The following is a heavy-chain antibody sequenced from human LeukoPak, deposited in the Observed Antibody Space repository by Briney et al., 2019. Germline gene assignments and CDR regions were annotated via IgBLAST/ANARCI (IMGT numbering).Heavy chain of an antibody. CDR1: GGSISSGSYY. D-gene: IGHD4-11*01. J-gene: IGHJ4*02. V-gene: IGHV4-61*02. Sequence: SETLSLTCTVSGGSISSGSYYWSWIRQPAGKGLEWIGRIYTSGSTNYNPSLKSRVTISVDTSKNQFSLKLSSVTAADTAVYYCARAAGTVTGDWGQGTLATVSS. CDR2: IYTSGST. CDR3: ARAAGTVTGD.